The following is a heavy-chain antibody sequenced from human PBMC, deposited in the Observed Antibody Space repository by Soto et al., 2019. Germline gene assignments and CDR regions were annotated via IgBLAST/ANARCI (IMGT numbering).Heavy chain of an antibody. J-gene: IGHJ3*02. CDR2: INPNSGGT. CDR1: GYTFTGYY. CDR3: FSYRARPQTGPYQPDAFDI. D-gene: IGHD3-9*01. Sequence: ASVKVSCKASGYTFTGYYMHWVRQAPGQGLEWMGWINPNSGGTNYAQKFQGWVTMTRDTSINTAYMELSRLRFDDTAVYYCFSYRARPQTGPYQPDAFDIWGQGTMVTVSS. V-gene: IGHV1-2*04.